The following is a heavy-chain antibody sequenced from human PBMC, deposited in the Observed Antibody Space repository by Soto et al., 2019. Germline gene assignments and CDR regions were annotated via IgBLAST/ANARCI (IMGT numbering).Heavy chain of an antibody. J-gene: IGHJ5*02. Sequence: QVQLVQSGAEVKKPGASVKVSCKASGYTFTSYGISWVRQAPGQGLEWMGWISAYNGNTNYAQKLQGRVTMTTDTSTSTAYMELRSLRSDDTAVYYCASWEYYDRSGYPGSWFDPWGQGTLVTVSS. CDR3: ASWEYYDRSGYPGSWFDP. CDR1: GYTFTSYG. V-gene: IGHV1-18*01. CDR2: ISAYNGNT. D-gene: IGHD3-22*01.